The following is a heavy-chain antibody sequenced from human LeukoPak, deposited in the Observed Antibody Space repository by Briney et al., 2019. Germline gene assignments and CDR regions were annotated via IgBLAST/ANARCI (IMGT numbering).Heavy chain of an antibody. CDR3: AGSTSIAAAGTGGY. CDR1: GGSISSYY. Sequence: SETLSLTCTVSGGSISSYYWSWIRQPPGKGLEWIGYIYYSGSTNYNPSLKSRVTVSVDTSKNQFSLKLSSVTAADTAVYYCAGSTSIAAAGTGGYWGQGTLVTVSS. CDR2: IYYSGST. V-gene: IGHV4-59*01. D-gene: IGHD6-13*01. J-gene: IGHJ4*02.